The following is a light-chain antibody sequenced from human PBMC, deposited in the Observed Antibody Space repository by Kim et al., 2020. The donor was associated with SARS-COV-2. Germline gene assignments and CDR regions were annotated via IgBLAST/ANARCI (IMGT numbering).Light chain of an antibody. J-gene: IGKJ4*01. V-gene: IGKV3-15*01. CDR3: QQYKNWPPLT. CDR1: QSVSSN. CDR2: GAS. Sequence: EIVMTQSPATLSVSPGERATLSCRASQSVSSNLAWYQQKPGQAPRLLIYGASTRATGIPARFSGSGSGTEFTLTISSLQSEDFAVYYCQQYKNWPPLTFGGGINVEIK.